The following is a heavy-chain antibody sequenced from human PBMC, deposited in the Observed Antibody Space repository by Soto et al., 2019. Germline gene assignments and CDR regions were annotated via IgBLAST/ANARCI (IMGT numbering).Heavy chain of an antibody. J-gene: IGHJ4*02. D-gene: IGHD5-12*01. CDR3: AGGTDGKKVAY. CDR1: GGSDTSEHYY. V-gene: IGHV4-61*03. CDR2: FFYTGST. Sequence: QVQLQESGPGLVKSSETLSLTCTVSGGSDTSEHYYWNWIRQPPGKGLEWIGYFFYTGSTNYNPSLVSRLTVSVDVSKNHFSLRLNSVTAADAAVYYCAGGTDGKKVAYWGQGALVTVSS.